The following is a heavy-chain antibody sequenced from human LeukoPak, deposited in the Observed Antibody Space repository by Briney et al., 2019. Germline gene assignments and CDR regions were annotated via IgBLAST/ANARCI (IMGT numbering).Heavy chain of an antibody. CDR2: IYYTGST. J-gene: IGHJ4*02. CDR1: GGSIRSYY. D-gene: IGHD2-15*01. V-gene: IGHV4-59*08. Sequence: PSETLSLTCSVSGGSIRSYYWSWIRQPPGKGLEWIGYIYYTGSTNYNPSLKSRLTISVDTSKNQFSLKLSSVTAADTAVYYCARHCSGDTCAPALEYWGQGTLVTVSS. CDR3: ARHCSGDTCAPALEY.